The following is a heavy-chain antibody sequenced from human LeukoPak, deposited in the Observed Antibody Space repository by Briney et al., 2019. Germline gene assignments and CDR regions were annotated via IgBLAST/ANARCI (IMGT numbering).Heavy chain of an antibody. CDR3: ARSTSSTSCYVARGLWFDP. Sequence: GGSLRLSCAASGFTFSSYDMHWVRQATGKGLEWVSAIGTAGDTYYPGSVKGRFTISRENAKNSLYLQMNSLRAGDTAVYYCARSTSSTSCYVARGLWFDPWGQGTLVTVSS. CDR1: GFTFSSYD. CDR2: IGTAGDT. V-gene: IGHV3-13*01. J-gene: IGHJ5*02. D-gene: IGHD2-2*01.